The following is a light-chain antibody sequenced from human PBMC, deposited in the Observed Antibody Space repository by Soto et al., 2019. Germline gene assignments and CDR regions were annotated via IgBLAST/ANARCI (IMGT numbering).Light chain of an antibody. V-gene: IGKV3-20*01. Sequence: EIVLTQSPGTLSLSPGESAALSNRASQSVTSNYLVWYRQKPGQAPRLLIYAISSRAAGIPDRFSGSGSGTDFTLTITRLEPEDSAVYYCQQHSNSPWTFGQGTRVEI. J-gene: IGKJ1*01. CDR1: QSVTSNY. CDR3: QQHSNSPWT. CDR2: AIS.